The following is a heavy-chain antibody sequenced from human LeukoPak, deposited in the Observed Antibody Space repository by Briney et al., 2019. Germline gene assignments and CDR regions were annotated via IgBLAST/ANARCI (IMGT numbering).Heavy chain of an antibody. J-gene: IGHJ5*02. D-gene: IGHD4-17*01. CDR2: IIPILGIA. Sequence: ASVKVSCKASGGTFSSYAISWVRQAPGQGLEWMGRIIPILGIANYAQKFQGRVTITADKSTSTAYMELSSLRSEDTAVYYCARDLGAGDYGIKYNWFDPWGQGTLVTVSS. CDR3: ARDLGAGDYGIKYNWFDP. V-gene: IGHV1-69*04. CDR1: GGTFSSYA.